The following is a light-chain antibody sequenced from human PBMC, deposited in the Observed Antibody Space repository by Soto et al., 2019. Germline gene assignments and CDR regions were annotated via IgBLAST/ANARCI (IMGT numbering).Light chain of an antibody. CDR3: QQYDRSPFT. Sequence: EIVLTQSPATLSLSPGDTATLSCGASQSVTNNYLAWYQQKPGLAPRLLMYAASTRATGIPDRFRGSGSGTEFTLTISRLEAEDFAVYYCQQYDRSPFTFGPGTKVDIK. CDR1: QSVTNNY. V-gene: IGKV3D-20*01. CDR2: AAS. J-gene: IGKJ3*01.